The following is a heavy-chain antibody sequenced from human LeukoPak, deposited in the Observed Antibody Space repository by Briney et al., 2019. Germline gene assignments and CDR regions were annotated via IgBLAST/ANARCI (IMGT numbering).Heavy chain of an antibody. D-gene: IGHD2-8*01. CDR3: ARAPLSPSMGYYYMDV. CDR1: GFSFSSYS. Sequence: GGSLRLSCAASGFSFSSYSMNWVRQAPGKVLEWVSYISSSRRTIYYADSVKGRFTISRDNVKNSLDLQMNSLRAEDTAVYYCARAPLSPSMGYYYMDVWGKGTTVTVSS. CDR2: ISSSRRTI. J-gene: IGHJ6*03. V-gene: IGHV3-48*01.